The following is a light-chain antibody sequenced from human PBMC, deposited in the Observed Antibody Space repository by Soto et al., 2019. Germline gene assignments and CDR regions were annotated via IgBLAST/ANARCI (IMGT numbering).Light chain of an antibody. CDR3: QSYDSSLSAYV. V-gene: IGLV1-40*01. J-gene: IGLJ1*01. CDR2: VNS. Sequence: QSVLTQPPSVSGAPGQRVTISCTGSSSNIGAGYDVHWYQQVPGTAPKHLLSVNSNRPSGVPDRFSGSKSGTSASLAITGLQAEDDADYYCQSYDSSLSAYVFCAGTKVTVL. CDR1: SSNIGAGYD.